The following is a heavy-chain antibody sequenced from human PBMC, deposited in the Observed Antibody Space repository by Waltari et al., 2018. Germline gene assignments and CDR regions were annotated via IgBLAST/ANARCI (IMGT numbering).Heavy chain of an antibody. CDR3: TTLARGESGDY. Sequence: VQLVDSGGGLVQPGGSLIPSWAAPGFTLTPYWMKWFRQAPGKGLEWVANINPDGSQKFYVDSVKGRFTVSRDNAQNSLYLQMNNLRAEDTAVYYCTTLARGESGDYWGQGTLVTVSS. CDR2: INPDGSQK. J-gene: IGHJ4*02. D-gene: IGHD3-10*01. V-gene: IGHV3-7*01. CDR1: GFTLTPYW.